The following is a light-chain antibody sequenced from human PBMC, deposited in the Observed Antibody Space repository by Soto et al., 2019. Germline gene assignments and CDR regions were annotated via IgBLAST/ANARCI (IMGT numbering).Light chain of an antibody. V-gene: IGLV8-61*01. CDR2: RTN. CDR3: VLYMGSVPV. Sequence: QTVVTQEPSFSVSPGGTVTLTCDWSSGSVSTNYYPSWYQQTPGQAPRTLIYRTNTRSSGVPDRFSGSILGNKAALTITGAQADDESDYYCVLYMGSVPVFGGGTKLTVL. J-gene: IGLJ2*01. CDR1: SGSVSTNYY.